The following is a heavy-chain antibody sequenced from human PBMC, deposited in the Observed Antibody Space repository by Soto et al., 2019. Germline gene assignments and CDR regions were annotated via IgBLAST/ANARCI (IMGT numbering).Heavy chain of an antibody. CDR1: GFTFSSYG. Sequence: GGSLRLSCAASGFTFSSYGMHWVRQAPGKGLEWVAVISYDGSNKYYADSVKGRFTISRDNSKNTLYLQMNSLGAEDTAVYYCANLGASRFLEWFSPHMDVWGKGTTVTVSS. CDR2: ISYDGSNK. CDR3: ANLGASRFLEWFSPHMDV. V-gene: IGHV3-30*18. J-gene: IGHJ6*03. D-gene: IGHD3-3*01.